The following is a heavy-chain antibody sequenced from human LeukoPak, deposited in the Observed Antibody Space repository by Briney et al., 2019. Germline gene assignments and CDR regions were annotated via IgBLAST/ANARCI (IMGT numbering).Heavy chain of an antibody. V-gene: IGHV3-9*01. CDR2: ISWNSGSI. Sequence: GGSLRLSCAASGFTFDDYAMHWVRQAPGKGLEWVSGISWNSGSIGYADSVKGRFTISRDNAKNFLYLQMNSLRAEDTALYYCGKDMVGRAGTSHYYGMDVWGQGTTVTVSS. J-gene: IGHJ6*02. CDR3: GKDMVGRAGTSHYYGMDV. D-gene: IGHD6-13*01. CDR1: GFTFDDYA.